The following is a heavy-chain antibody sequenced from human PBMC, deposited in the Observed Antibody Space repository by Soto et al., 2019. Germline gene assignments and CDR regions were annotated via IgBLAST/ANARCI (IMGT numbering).Heavy chain of an antibody. CDR2: IYYSVST. J-gene: IGHJ6*02. D-gene: IGHD3-3*01. V-gene: IGHV4-30-4*01. Sequence: SETLSLTCTVSGGSTSSGDYSCSWIRQPPGKGLEWIGYIYYSVSTYYNPSLKSRVTISVDTSKNQFSLKLSSVTAADTAVYYCARGKGITIFVVVITPRYYRMEFWAQGTTVTVSS. CDR3: ARGKGITIFVVVITPRYYRMEF. CDR1: GGSTSSGDYS.